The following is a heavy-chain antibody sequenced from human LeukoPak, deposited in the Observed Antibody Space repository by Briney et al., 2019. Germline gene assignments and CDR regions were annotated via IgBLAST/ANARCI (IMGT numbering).Heavy chain of an antibody. D-gene: IGHD6-19*01. J-gene: IGHJ4*02. Sequence: GGSLRLSCAASGFTFSSYAMHWVRQAPGKGLEWVAVISYDGSNKYYADSVKGRFTISRDNSKNTLYLQMNCLRAEDTAVYYCAREYSSGWYVDGYWGQGTLVTVSS. CDR1: GFTFSSYA. CDR3: AREYSSGWYVDGY. V-gene: IGHV3-30-3*01. CDR2: ISYDGSNK.